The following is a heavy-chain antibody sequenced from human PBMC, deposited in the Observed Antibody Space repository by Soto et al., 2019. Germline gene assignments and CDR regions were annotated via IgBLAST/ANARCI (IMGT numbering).Heavy chain of an antibody. D-gene: IGHD2-2*01. J-gene: IGHJ6*03. CDR3: AHSGVPAANKWVWYYMDV. CDR2: IYWDDDK. V-gene: IGHV2-5*02. CDR1: GFSLSTSGVG. Sequence: SGPTLVKPTQTLTLTCTFSGFSLSTSGVGVGWIRQPPGKALEWLALIYWDDDKRYSPSLKSRLTITKDTSKNQVVLTMTNMDPVDTATYYCAHSGVPAANKWVWYYMDVWGKGTTVTVSS.